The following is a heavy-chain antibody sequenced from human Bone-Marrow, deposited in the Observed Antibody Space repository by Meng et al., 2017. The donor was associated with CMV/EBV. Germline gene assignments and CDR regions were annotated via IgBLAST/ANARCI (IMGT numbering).Heavy chain of an antibody. CDR2: IYYSGST. CDR1: GGSISSSSYY. CDR3: ARSYVGSSHDY. J-gene: IGHJ4*02. Sequence: GSLRLSCTVSGGSISSSSYYWGWIRQPPGKGLEWIGSIYYSGSTYYNPSLKSRVTISVDTSKNQFSLKLSSVTAADTAVYYCARSYVGSSHDYWGQGTLVTVPS. V-gene: IGHV4-39*07. D-gene: IGHD3-16*01.